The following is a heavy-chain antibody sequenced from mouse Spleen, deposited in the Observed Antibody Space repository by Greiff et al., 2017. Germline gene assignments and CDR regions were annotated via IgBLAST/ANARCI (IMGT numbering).Heavy chain of an antibody. CDR1: GYTFTSYD. CDR3: ARRYYGSSWYYFDY. D-gene: IGHD1-1*01. Sequence: QVQLQESGPELVKPGASVKLSCKASGYTFTSYDINWVKQRPGQGLEWIGWIYPRDGSTKYNEKFKGKATLTVDTSSSTAYMELHSLTSEDSAVYFCARRYYGSSWYYFDYWGQGTTLTVSS. CDR2: IYPRDGST. V-gene: IGHV1-85*01. J-gene: IGHJ2*01.